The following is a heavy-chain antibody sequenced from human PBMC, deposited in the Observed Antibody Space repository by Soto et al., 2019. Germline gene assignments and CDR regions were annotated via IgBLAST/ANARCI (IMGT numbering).Heavy chain of an antibody. CDR2: ISYDGSNK. J-gene: IGHJ4*02. V-gene: IGHV3-30-3*01. CDR3: VRDHYMGGEPFDY. D-gene: IGHD3-10*01. CDR1: GFTFSSYA. Sequence: QVQLVESGGGVVQPGRSLRLSCAASGFTFSSYAMHWVRQAPGKGLEWVAVISYDGSNKYYADSVKGRFTISRDNSKNTLYLQMNSLRAEDTAVYYCVRDHYMGGEPFDYWGQGTLVTVSS.